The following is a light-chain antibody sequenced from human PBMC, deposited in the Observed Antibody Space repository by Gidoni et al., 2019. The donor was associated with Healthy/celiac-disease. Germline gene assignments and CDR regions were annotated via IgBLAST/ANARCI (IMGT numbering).Light chain of an antibody. CDR3: QQYDNLPLT. CDR2: DAS. J-gene: IGKJ4*01. V-gene: IGKV1-33*01. CDR1: QDILNY. Sequence: DIQMPQSPSSLAASVGDRVTITCQASQDILNYLNWYQQKPGKAPKLLIYDASNLETGVPSRFSGSGSGTDFTFTISSLQPEDIATYYCQQYDNLPLTFGGGTKVEIK.